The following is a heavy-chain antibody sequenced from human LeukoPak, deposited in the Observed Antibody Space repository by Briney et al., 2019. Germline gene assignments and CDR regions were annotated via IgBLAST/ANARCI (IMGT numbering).Heavy chain of an antibody. V-gene: IGHV3-66*01. CDR1: GFRASDYY. D-gene: IGHD2-15*01. CDR2: IRGSGDT. J-gene: IGHJ5*02. CDR3: ARDRAATQDWVEFDP. Sequence: PGGSLRLSCAVSGFRASDYYMSWDRQAPGKGLEWVALIRGSGDTFYGDSVKGRFTISRDDSKNTVYLRMNSLRVEDTAVYFCARDRAATQDWVEFDPWGQGTLVTVSS.